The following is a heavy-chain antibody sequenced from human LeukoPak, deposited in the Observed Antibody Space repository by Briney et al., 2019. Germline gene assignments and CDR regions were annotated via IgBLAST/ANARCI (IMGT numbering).Heavy chain of an antibody. D-gene: IGHD3-10*01. CDR2: ISGNGTRT. V-gene: IGHV3-23*01. CDR1: AFGFSTYA. Sequence: GGSLRLSCAASAFGFSTYAMTWVRQAPGKGLEWVSYISGNGTRTDYADSVKGRFSISRDNSKTTLYLQMNSLRADDSAVYYCELGGIWGQGTLVTVSS. CDR3: ELGGI. J-gene: IGHJ3*02.